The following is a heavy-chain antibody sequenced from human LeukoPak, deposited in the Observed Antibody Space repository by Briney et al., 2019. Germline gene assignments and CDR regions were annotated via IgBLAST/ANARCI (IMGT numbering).Heavy chain of an antibody. Sequence: SVKVSRKASGGTFSSYAISWVRQAPGQGLEWMGGIIPIFGTANYAQKFQGRVTITADKSTSTAYMELSSLRSEDTAMYYCAINQAGYCGGGSCYRHEFYYMDVWGKGTSVTVSS. V-gene: IGHV1-69*06. D-gene: IGHD2-15*01. CDR3: AINQAGYCGGGSCYRHEFYYMDV. CDR1: GGTFSSYA. CDR2: IIPIFGTA. J-gene: IGHJ6*03.